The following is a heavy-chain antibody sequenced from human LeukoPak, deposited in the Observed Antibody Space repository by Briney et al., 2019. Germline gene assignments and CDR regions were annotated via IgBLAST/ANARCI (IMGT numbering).Heavy chain of an antibody. V-gene: IGHV4-39*01. J-gene: IGHJ4*02. D-gene: IGHD3-22*01. CDR3: ARDYDSSGPFDY. Sequence: SETLSLTCTVSGGSISSSSYYWGWIRQPPGKGLEWIGSIYYSGSTYYTPSLKSRVTISVDTSKIQFSLKLSSVAAADTAVYYCARDYDSSGPFDYWGQGTLVTVSS. CDR1: GGSISSSSYY. CDR2: IYYSGST.